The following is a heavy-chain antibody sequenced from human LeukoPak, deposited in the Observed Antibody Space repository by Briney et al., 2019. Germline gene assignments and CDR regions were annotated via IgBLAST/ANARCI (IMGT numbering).Heavy chain of an antibody. J-gene: IGHJ4*02. CDR2: IYYSGST. D-gene: IGHD2-2*01. CDR3: ARHVETSHFSH. Sequence: QPSETLSLTCTVSGGSISSSSYYWGWIRQPPGKGLEWLGTIYYSGSTYYNPSLKSRVTISVDTSKNQFSLKLRSVTAADTAVYYCARHVETSHFSHWGQGTLVTVSS. CDR1: GGSISSSSYY. V-gene: IGHV4-39*01.